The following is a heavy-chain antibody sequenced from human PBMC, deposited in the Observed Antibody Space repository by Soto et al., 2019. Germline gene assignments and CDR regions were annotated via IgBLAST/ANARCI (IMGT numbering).Heavy chain of an antibody. J-gene: IGHJ5*02. Sequence: SETLSLTCTVSGGSISSGGYYWSWIRQHPGKGLEWIGYIYYSGSTYYNPSLKSRVTISVDTSKNQFSLKLSSVTAADTAVYYCARGEGGGYSVWVEQNWLAPWGQGTLVTVSS. CDR1: GGSISSGGYY. CDR3: ARGEGGGYSVWVEQNWLAP. V-gene: IGHV4-31*03. CDR2: IYYSGST. D-gene: IGHD3-10*01.